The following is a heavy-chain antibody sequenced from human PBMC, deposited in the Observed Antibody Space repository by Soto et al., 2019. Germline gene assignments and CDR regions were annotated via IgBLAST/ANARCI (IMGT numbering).Heavy chain of an antibody. J-gene: IGHJ4*02. V-gene: IGHV3-30*18. CDR1: GFTFSIYA. D-gene: IGHD1-26*01. CDR3: ANHIEGANTDDY. Sequence: QVQLVESGGGVVQPGRSLRLSCAASGFTFSIYAMHWVRQAPGKGLEWVAVISCEGSNKYYADSVKGRFTISRDNSQNKRYLLKNSMSYGDRRVDCCANHIEGANTDDYLGQRTLVTVSS. CDR2: ISCEGSNK.